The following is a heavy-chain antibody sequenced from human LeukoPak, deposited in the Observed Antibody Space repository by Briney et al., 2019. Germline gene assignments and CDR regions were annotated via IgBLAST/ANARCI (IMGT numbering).Heavy chain of an antibody. J-gene: IGHJ4*02. CDR3: ARDEPSPLRGDFFDY. Sequence: GGSLRLSCAASGFTFSSYWMSWVRQAPGKGLEWVANIKRDGSEKYYVDSVKGRFTISRDNAKNSPYLQMNSLRAEDTAVYYCARDEPSPLRGDFFDYWGQGTLVTVSS. D-gene: IGHD2-21*02. CDR1: GFTFSSYW. V-gene: IGHV3-7*01. CDR2: IKRDGSEK.